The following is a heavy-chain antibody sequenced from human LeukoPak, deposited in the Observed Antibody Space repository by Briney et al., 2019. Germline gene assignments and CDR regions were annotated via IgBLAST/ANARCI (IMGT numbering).Heavy chain of an antibody. CDR3: ARDPQGLRILDY. CDR1: GFNFRSYN. D-gene: IGHD4-17*01. Sequence: PGGSLRLSCTASGFNFRSYNMYWVRQTPGKGLEWVALISYDGSDKAYADSVKGRFTISRDNSRSTMFLQMNSLRGEDTALYFCARDPQGLRILDYWGQGTLVTVSS. CDR2: ISYDGSDK. J-gene: IGHJ4*02. V-gene: IGHV3-30-3*01.